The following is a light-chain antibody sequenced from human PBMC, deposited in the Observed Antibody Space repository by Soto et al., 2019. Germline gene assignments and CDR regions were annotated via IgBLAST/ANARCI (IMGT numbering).Light chain of an antibody. CDR3: SSYTTISTVI. CDR1: SSDVGGYNS. V-gene: IGLV2-14*01. J-gene: IGLJ2*01. CDR2: EVS. Sequence: QSVLTQPASVSGSPGQSITISCTGTSSDVGGYNSVSWFQQYPGKAPKLIIYEVSNRPSGISNRLSGSKSGNTASLTISGLQIEDEADYYCSSYTTISTVIFGGGTKLTVL.